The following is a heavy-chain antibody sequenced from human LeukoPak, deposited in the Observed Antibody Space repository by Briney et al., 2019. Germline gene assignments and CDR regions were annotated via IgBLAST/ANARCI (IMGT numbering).Heavy chain of an antibody. Sequence: PGGSLRLSCTVSGFTVSSNSMSWVRQAPGKGLEWVAVISYDGSNKYFADSVKGRFTISRDNSKNTLYLQMNSLRAEDTAVYYCAKGWGIPIFGVVTNWGQGTLVTVSS. D-gene: IGHD3-3*01. CDR1: GFTVSSNS. CDR2: ISYDGSNK. CDR3: AKGWGIPIFGVVTN. V-gene: IGHV3-30*18. J-gene: IGHJ4*02.